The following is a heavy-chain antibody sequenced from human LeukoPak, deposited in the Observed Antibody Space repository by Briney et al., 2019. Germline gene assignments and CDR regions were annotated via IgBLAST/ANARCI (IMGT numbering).Heavy chain of an antibody. V-gene: IGHV3-64D*09. CDR1: GFTFSSYA. Sequence: GGSLRLSCSASGFTFSSYAMHWVRQAPGKGLEYVSAISSNGGSTYYADSVKGGFTISRDNSKNTLYLQMSSLRAEDTAVYYCVKERPNYYDSSGLFDYWGQGTLVTVSS. J-gene: IGHJ4*02. CDR3: VKERPNYYDSSGLFDY. D-gene: IGHD3-22*01. CDR2: ISSNGGST.